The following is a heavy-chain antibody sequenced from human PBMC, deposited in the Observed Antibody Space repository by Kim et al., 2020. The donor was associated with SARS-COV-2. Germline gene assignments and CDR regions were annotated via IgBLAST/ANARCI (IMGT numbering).Heavy chain of an antibody. CDR2: IDPSGGTT. D-gene: IGHD3-16*02. V-gene: IGHV3-23*01. Sequence: GGSLRLSCAASGFTFSAYYMTWVRQAPGRGLEWVSTIDPSGGTTNYAYSVKGWFTISRYNSKNTHYLQMNSMRDDDTAVYYCVKLYELSDTWGQVTLVTVFS. CDR1: GFTFSAYY. CDR3: VKLYELSDT. J-gene: IGHJ5*02.